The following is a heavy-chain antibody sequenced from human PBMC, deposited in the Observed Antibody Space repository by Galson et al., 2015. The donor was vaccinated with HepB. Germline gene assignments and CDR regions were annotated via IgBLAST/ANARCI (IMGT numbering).Heavy chain of an antibody. J-gene: IGHJ4*02. D-gene: IGHD3-10*01. CDR2: ISSSSSYI. CDR1: GFTFSSYS. Sequence: SLRLSCAASGFTFSSYSMNWVRQAPGKGLEWVSSISSSSSYIYYADSVKGRFTISRDNAKNSLYLQMNSLRAEDTAVYYCARESAALYYYGSGSQLDYWGQGTLVTVSS. V-gene: IGHV3-21*01. CDR3: ARESAALYYYGSGSQLDY.